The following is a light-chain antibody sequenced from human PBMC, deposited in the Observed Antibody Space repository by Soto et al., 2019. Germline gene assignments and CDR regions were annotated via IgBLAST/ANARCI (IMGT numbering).Light chain of an antibody. V-gene: IGKV1-27*01. CDR2: AAS. CDR3: QKYNSAPQT. CDR1: QGISNY. J-gene: IGKJ3*01. Sequence: DIQMTQSPSSLSASVGDRVTITCRASQGISNYLAWYQQKPGKVPKLLMYAASTLQSGVPSRFSGSGSRTEFTLIISSLQPEDVATYYCQKYNSAPQTFGPGTKVDIK.